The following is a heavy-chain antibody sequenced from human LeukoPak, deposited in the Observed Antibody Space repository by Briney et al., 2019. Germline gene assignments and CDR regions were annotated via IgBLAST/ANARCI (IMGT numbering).Heavy chain of an antibody. J-gene: IGHJ6*03. D-gene: IGHD1-26*01. Sequence: ASVKVSCKASGYTFTGYYMHWVRQAPGQGLEWMGWINPNSGGTNYAQKFQGRVTMTRDTSISTAYMELSRLRSDDTAVYYCARDLVVGASSYYYMDVWGKGTTVTVS. CDR1: GYTFTGYY. V-gene: IGHV1-2*02. CDR2: INPNSGGT. CDR3: ARDLVVGASSYYYMDV.